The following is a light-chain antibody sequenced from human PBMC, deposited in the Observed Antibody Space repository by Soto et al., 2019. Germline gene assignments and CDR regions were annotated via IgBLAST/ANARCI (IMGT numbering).Light chain of an antibody. J-gene: IGLJ1*01. V-gene: IGLV3-25*03. CDR3: QSADSSGTYPVDV. Sequence: SYELTQPPSVSVSPGQTARITCSGDALPKQYAYWYQQKPGQAPVLVIYKDSERPSGIPERFSGSSSGTTVTLTITGVQAEDEADYYCQSADSSGTYPVDVFGTGTKLTVL. CDR1: ALPKQY. CDR2: KDS.